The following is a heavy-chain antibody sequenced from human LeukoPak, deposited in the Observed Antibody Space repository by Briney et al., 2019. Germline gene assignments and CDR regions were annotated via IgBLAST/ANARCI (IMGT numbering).Heavy chain of an antibody. J-gene: IGHJ4*02. Sequence: GGSLRLSCAASGFTVSSNYMSWVRQAPGKGLEWVSVIYSGGSTYYPDSVKGRFTISRDNSKNTLYLQMNSLRAEDTAVYYCADGYNYAPPLLWGQGTLVTVSS. CDR1: GFTVSSNY. CDR3: ADGYNYAPPLL. CDR2: IYSGGST. V-gene: IGHV3-53*01. D-gene: IGHD5-24*01.